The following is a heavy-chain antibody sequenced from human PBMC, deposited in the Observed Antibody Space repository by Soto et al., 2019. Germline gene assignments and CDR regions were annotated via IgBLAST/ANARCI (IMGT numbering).Heavy chain of an antibody. V-gene: IGHV1-3*01. Sequence: GASVKVSCKASGDTFTSYAMHWVLQAPGQRLEWMGWINAGNGNTKYSQKFQGRVTITRDTSASTAYMELSSLRSEDTAVYYCARAQDYDILTGYYRGFDYWGQGTLVTVSS. CDR2: INAGNGNT. J-gene: IGHJ4*02. CDR1: GDTFTSYA. CDR3: ARAQDYDILTGYYRGFDY. D-gene: IGHD3-9*01.